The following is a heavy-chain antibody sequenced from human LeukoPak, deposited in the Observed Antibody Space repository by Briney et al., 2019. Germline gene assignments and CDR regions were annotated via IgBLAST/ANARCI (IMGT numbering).Heavy chain of an antibody. J-gene: IGHJ4*02. Sequence: PGGSLRLSCAASGFTFSSYGMSWVRQAPGKGLEWVSGISGSGDTTYYADSVKSRFTISRDNSKNTLYLQMNSLRAEDTAVYFCAKTHASSVLLFDYWGQGTLVTVSS. CDR2: ISGSGDTT. CDR1: GFTFSSYG. D-gene: IGHD6-6*01. V-gene: IGHV3-23*01. CDR3: AKTHASSVLLFDY.